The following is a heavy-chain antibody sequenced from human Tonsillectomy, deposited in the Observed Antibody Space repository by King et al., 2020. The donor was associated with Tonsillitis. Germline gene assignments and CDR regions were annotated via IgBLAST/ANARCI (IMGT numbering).Heavy chain of an antibody. J-gene: IGHJ3*02. D-gene: IGHD1-1*01. CDR3: AKGIWKPPRYTRLNEAFDM. V-gene: IGHV3-30*18. CDR2: ISYDGSNK. CDR1: GFTFSSYG. Sequence: VQLVESGGGVVQPGRSLRLSCAASGFTFSSYGFHWVRQAPGKGLEWVAVISYDGSNKYYADSVKGRFTISRDNSKNTLSLQMNSLRTEDSALYYCAKGIWKPPRYTRLNEAFDMWGQGTMVTFSS.